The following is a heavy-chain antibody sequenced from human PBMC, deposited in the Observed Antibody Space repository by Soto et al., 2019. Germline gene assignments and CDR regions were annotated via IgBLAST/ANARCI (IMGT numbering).Heavy chain of an antibody. CDR2: IYYSGST. CDR3: ARDRYGDYYYGMDV. D-gene: IGHD4-17*01. Sequence: QVQLQESGPGLVKPSQTLSLTCNVSGGSISSGGYYWSWIRQHPGKGLEWIGYIYYSGSTYYNPSLKSRVTISVDTSKNQFSLKLSSVTAADTSVSYCARDRYGDYYYGMDVWGQGTTVTVSS. J-gene: IGHJ6*02. CDR1: GGSISSGGYY. V-gene: IGHV4-31*03.